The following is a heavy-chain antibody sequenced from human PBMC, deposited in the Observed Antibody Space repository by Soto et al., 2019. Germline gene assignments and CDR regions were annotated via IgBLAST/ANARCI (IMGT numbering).Heavy chain of an antibody. CDR3: AAGRWMVRY. V-gene: IGHV3-7*05. CDR1: GFSFSDYW. J-gene: IGHJ4*02. CDR2: VKQDGSEK. Sequence: EVQLVESGGGLVQPGGSLRVSCETSGFSFSDYWMSWVRQSPGKGMEWVANVKQDGSEKNYVDSVKCRFRISRDNARKSVYLQMNSLRGEDTAVYHCAAGRWMVRYWGQGTLVTVTS. D-gene: IGHD6-19*01.